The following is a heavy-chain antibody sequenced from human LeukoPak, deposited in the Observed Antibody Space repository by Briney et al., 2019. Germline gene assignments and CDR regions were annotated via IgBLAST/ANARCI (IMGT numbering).Heavy chain of an antibody. CDR1: GGSISSASYY. V-gene: IGHV4-61*02. CDR2: MYTSGST. D-gene: IGHD2-15*01. Sequence: SETLSLTCTVSGGSISSASYYWGWIRQPPGKGLEWIGRMYTSGSTDYNPSLKSRVTISVDTSKNQFSLKLSSVTAADTAVYYCARGYSLLDVWGKGTTVTVSS. CDR3: ARGYSLLDV. J-gene: IGHJ6*04.